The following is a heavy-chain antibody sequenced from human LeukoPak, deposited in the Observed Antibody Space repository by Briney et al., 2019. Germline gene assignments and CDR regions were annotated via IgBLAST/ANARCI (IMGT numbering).Heavy chain of an antibody. V-gene: IGHV3-49*04. D-gene: IGHD4-17*01. CDR2: IRSKAYGGTT. Sequence: PGGSLRLSCTASGFTFGDYAMSWVRQAPGKGLEWVGFIRSKAYGGTTEYAASVKGGFTNSRDDSKSIAYLQMNSLKTEDTAVYYCTRADGDPNYYYYGMDVWGQGTTVTVSS. J-gene: IGHJ6*02. CDR1: GFTFGDYA. CDR3: TRADGDPNYYYYGMDV.